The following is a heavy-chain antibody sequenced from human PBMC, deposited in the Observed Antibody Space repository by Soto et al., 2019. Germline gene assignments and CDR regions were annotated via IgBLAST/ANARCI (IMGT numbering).Heavy chain of an antibody. CDR1: GFTFSSYA. CDR2: ISGSGGST. J-gene: IGHJ4*02. Sequence: QLLESGGGLVQPGGSLRLSCEGSGFTFSSYAMSWVRQAPGKGLEWVSSISGSGGSTYYADSVKGRFTISRDNSKNTVYLQIHCLRADDTAVYYCAKGGVRGVTITHCDYWGQGSLVTVSS. V-gene: IGHV3-23*01. D-gene: IGHD3-10*01. CDR3: AKGGVRGVTITHCDY.